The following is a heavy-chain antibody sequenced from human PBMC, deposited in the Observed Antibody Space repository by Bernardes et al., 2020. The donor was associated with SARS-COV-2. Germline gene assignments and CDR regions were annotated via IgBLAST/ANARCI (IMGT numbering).Heavy chain of an antibody. CDR3: TTGTTTSFRTFDM. D-gene: IGHD1-1*01. V-gene: IGHV3-9*01. J-gene: IGHJ3*02. Sequence: GGSLRLSCQVSKYIFDNYGIHWVRQSPGAGLEWVAGINWNSEHIAYADSVKGRFTISRDNARSTVFLQMQGLRREDTAFYYCTTGTTTSFRTFDMWGQGTKVIVS. CDR1: KYIFDNYG. CDR2: INWNSEHI.